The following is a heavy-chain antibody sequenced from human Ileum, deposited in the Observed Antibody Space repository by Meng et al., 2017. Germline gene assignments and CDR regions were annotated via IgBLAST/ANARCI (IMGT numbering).Heavy chain of an antibody. CDR1: GFTFRSNW. CDR3: VRDQTISGTGPHFDS. CDR2: INYDGTTT. Sequence: GESLKISCAASGFTFRSNWMHWVRQGPGKGLVWVSRINYDGTTTTYADSVKGRFTISRDNAMNTLYLQMNSLRGEDTAVYYCVRDQTISGTGPHFDSWGQGTLVTVSS. J-gene: IGHJ4*02. D-gene: IGHD3-10*01. V-gene: IGHV3-74*01.